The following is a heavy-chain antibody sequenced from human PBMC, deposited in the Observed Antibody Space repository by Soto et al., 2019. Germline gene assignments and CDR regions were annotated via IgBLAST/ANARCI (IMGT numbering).Heavy chain of an antibody. CDR2: IKEDGSDI. CDR3: ARGRSTGY. Sequence: DVQLLESGGALVQPGESLRLSCAASGFTFEKYWMTWARQAPGKGLEVVANIKEDGSDITDVDSVKGRFTVSRDNTRDFRLLQMNSLREEDTAVYYCARGRSTGYWGQGNLVIVSS. V-gene: IGHV3-7*01. D-gene: IGHD3-9*01. J-gene: IGHJ4*02. CDR1: GFTFEKYW.